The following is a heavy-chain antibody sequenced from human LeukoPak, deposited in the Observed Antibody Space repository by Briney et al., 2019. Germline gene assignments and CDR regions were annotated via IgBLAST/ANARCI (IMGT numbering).Heavy chain of an antibody. D-gene: IGHD3-10*01. J-gene: IGHJ4*02. CDR3: PRRLGSACYLDY. Sequence: PSETLSLTCTVSGDSISNSNYYWGWFRQPPGKGLEWIGSIYYTGSTHYNPSLKSRVTISVDTSKNQFSLKLSSVTAADTAVFYCPRRLGSACYLDYWGQGTLVTVSS. CDR1: GDSISNSNYY. CDR2: IYYTGST. V-gene: IGHV4-39*01.